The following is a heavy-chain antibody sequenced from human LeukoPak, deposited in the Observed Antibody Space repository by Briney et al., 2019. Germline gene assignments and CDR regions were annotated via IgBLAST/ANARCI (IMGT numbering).Heavy chain of an antibody. CDR3: ARAGDYYGSGSYSSAFDI. J-gene: IGHJ3*02. V-gene: IGHV3-53*01. CDR1: GFTVSSNY. Sequence: GGSLRLSCAASGFTVSSNYMSWVRQAPGKGLEWVSVIYSGGSTYYADSVKGRFTISRDNSKNTLYLQMNSLRAEDTAVYYCARAGDYYGSGSYSSAFDIWGQGTMVTVSS. CDR2: IYSGGST. D-gene: IGHD3-10*01.